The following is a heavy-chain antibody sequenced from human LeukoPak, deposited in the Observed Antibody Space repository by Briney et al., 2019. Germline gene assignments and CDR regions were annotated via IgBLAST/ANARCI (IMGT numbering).Heavy chain of an antibody. V-gene: IGHV1-18*01. Sequence: GASAKVSCKASGYTFTSYGISWVPHAPGQGLERMVWISAYNGNTNYAQKLQGRVTMTTDTSTSTAYMELRSLRSDDTAVYYCARDSDILTGALDYWGQGTVVTVTS. J-gene: IGHJ4*02. CDR3: ARDSDILTGALDY. CDR2: ISAYNGNT. CDR1: GYTFTSYG. D-gene: IGHD3-9*01.